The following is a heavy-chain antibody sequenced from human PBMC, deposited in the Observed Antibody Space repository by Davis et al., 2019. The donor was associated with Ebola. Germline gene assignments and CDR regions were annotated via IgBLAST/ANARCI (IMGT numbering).Heavy chain of an antibody. CDR2: ISYDGSNK. CDR3: AAYYYDSSGYSGY. CDR1: EFTFSSYT. D-gene: IGHD3-22*01. Sequence: PGGSLRLSCAASEFTFSSYTMGWVRQAPGKGLEWVAVISYDGSNKYYADSVKGRFTISRDNSKNTLYLQMNSLRAEDTAVYYCAAYYYDSSGYSGYWGQGTLVTVSS. J-gene: IGHJ4*02. V-gene: IGHV3-30*03.